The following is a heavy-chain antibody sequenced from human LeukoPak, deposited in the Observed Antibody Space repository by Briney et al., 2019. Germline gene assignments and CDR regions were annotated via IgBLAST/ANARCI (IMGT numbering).Heavy chain of an antibody. CDR1: GYTFTSYG. CDR2: INPSGGST. CDR3: ARDRSGLKRWLQLRADAFDI. J-gene: IGHJ3*02. Sequence: ASVKVSCKASGYTFTSYGISWVRRAPGQGLEWMGIINPSGGSTSYAQKFQGRVTMTRDTSTSTVYMELSSLRSEDTAVYYCARDRSGLKRWLQLRADAFDIWGQGTMVTVSS. V-gene: IGHV1-46*01. D-gene: IGHD5-24*01.